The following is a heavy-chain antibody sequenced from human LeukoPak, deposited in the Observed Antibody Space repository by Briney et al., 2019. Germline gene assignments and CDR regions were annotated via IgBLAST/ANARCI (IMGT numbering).Heavy chain of an antibody. CDR2: INPNSGGT. CDR3: ARVYNIADHFDY. V-gene: IGHV1-2*02. CDR1: GYTFTGDY. D-gene: IGHD6-13*01. Sequence: SAKVSGKASGYTFTGDYMHWVRQAPGQGLESMGWINPNSGGTNYTKTFQCRVTMTKDTSISTAYMELSRLRSDDTAVYYCARVYNIADHFDYWGQGTLVTVSS. J-gene: IGHJ4*02.